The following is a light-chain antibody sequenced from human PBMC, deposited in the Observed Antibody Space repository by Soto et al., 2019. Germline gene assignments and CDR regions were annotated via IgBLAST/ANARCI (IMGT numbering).Light chain of an antibody. CDR3: QQRRSWQVT. J-gene: IGKJ5*01. CDR2: DAS. Sequence: VLTQSAATLSLTQEEGATLSCRASQSINTYLAWYQQKPGQAPRLLIYDASKRATGIPARFSGSGSGTNFTLTISSLEPEDFAVYYCQQRRSWQVTFGQGTRLEIK. CDR1: QSINTY. V-gene: IGKV3D-11*02.